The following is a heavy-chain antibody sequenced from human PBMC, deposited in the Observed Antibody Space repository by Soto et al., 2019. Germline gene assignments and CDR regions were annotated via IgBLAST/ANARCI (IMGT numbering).Heavy chain of an antibody. V-gene: IGHV3-11*03. J-gene: IGHJ6*02. CDR3: ARGQYSMDV. Sequence: GGSLRLSCAASGFMFSDYYMTWIRQTPVRGLEWVAYINTISDTNYADSVRGRFTIYRDNARNSLFLQMNSLRLEDSAVYYCARGQYSMDVWGQGTTVTVSS. CDR1: GFMFSDYY. CDR2: INTISDT.